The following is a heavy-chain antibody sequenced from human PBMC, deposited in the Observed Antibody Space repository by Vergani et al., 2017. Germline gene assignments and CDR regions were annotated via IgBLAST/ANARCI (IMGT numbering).Heavy chain of an antibody. J-gene: IGHJ6*03. Sequence: QVQLVQSGAEVKKPGSSVKVSCKASGGTFSSYAISWVRQAPGQGLEWMGGIIPIFGTANYAQKFQGRVTITADESTSTAYMELGSLSSEDTAVYYCARDVRIAAAGPYYYYMDVWGKGTTVTVSS. V-gene: IGHV1-69*12. CDR1: GGTFSSYA. D-gene: IGHD6-13*01. CDR2: IIPIFGTA. CDR3: ARDVRIAAAGPYYYYMDV.